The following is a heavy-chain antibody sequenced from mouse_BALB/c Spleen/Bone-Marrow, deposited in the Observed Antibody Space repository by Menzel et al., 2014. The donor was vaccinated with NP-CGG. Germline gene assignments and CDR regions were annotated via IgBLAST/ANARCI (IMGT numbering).Heavy chain of an antibody. CDR3: ARWLLPYYAMDY. Sequence: VQLVESGPELVKPGASVRISCKASGYTFTNYYIHWVKQRPGQGLEWIGWIYPVNVHANSNEKFRGKATLTADKSSSTAYMQLSSLTSEDSAVYFCARWLLPYYAMDYWGQGTSVTVSS. D-gene: IGHD2-3*01. CDR2: IYPVNVHA. CDR1: GYTFTNYY. J-gene: IGHJ4*01. V-gene: IGHV1S56*01.